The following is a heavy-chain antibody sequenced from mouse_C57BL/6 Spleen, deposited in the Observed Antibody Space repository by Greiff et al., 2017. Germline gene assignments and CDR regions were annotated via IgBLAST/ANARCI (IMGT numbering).Heavy chain of an antibody. CDR3: ARGYYGSREYYFDY. CDR2: IYPSDSET. J-gene: IGHJ2*01. D-gene: IGHD1-1*01. V-gene: IGHV1-61*01. Sequence: QVQLQQPGAELVRPGSSVKLSCKASGYTFTSYWMDWVKQRPGQGLEWIGNIYPSDSETHYNQKFKDKATLTVDKSSSTAYMQLSSLTSEDSAVYYCARGYYGSREYYFDYWGQGTTLTVSS. CDR1: GYTFTSYW.